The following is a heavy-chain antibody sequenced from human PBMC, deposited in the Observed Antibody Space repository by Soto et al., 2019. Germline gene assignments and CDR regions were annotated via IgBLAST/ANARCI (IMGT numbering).Heavy chain of an antibody. D-gene: IGHD3-3*01. Sequence: GGSLRLSCAASGFTFSSYSMNWVRQAPGKGLEWVSSISSSSSYIYYADSVKGRFTISRDNAKNSLYLQMNSLRAEDTAVYYCARAYYVLRFLEWLPGGYWGQGTLVTVSS. CDR2: ISSSSSYI. CDR3: ARAYYVLRFLEWLPGGY. J-gene: IGHJ4*02. V-gene: IGHV3-21*04. CDR1: GFTFSSYS.